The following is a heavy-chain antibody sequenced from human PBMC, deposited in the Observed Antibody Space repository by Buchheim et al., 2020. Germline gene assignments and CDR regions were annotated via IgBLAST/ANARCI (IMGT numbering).Heavy chain of an antibody. V-gene: IGHV3-30*18. CDR3: AKAGYSSGWGLYYFDY. J-gene: IGHJ4*02. Sequence: QGQLVESGGGVVQPGRSVRLSCAASGFTFSSYGMHWVRQAPGKGLEWVAVISYDGSNKYFAESVKGRFTISRDNSKNTLYLQMDSLRAEDTAVYYCAKAGYSSGWGLYYFDYWGQGTL. CDR2: ISYDGSNK. D-gene: IGHD6-19*01. CDR1: GFTFSSYG.